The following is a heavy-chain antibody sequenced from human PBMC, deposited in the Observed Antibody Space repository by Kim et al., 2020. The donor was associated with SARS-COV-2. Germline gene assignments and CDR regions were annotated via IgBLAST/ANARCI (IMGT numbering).Heavy chain of an antibody. Sequence: SETLSLTCTVSGGSITSYYWSWIRQPPGKGLEWIGHVSNSGDTTYNPSLKSRVTISLDTSRNQLSLKLTSVTAADTAVYYCARDFGPYGWIDPWGQGTLVTVSS. CDR3: ARDFGPYGWIDP. D-gene: IGHD4-17*01. CDR2: VSNSGDT. J-gene: IGHJ5*02. V-gene: IGHV4-59*01. CDR1: GGSITSYY.